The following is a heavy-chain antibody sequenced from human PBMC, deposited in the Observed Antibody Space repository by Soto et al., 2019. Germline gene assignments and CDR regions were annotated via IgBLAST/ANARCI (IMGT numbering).Heavy chain of an antibody. CDR3: ARRGMVRGVITFDY. Sequence: PSDTLSLTCTVSGGSISIYYWSWIRQPPGKGLEWIGYIYYSGSTNYNPSLKSRVTISVDTSKNQFSLKLSSVTAADTAVYYCARRGMVRGVITFDYWGQGTLVTVSS. J-gene: IGHJ4*02. CDR1: GGSISIYY. CDR2: IYYSGST. D-gene: IGHD3-10*01. V-gene: IGHV4-59*08.